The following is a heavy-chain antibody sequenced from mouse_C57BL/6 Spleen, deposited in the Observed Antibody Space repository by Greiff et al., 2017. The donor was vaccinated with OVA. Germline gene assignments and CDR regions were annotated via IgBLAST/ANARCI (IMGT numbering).Heavy chain of an antibody. Sequence: VQLQQSGAELVRPGASVQLSCTASGFNIKDDYMHWVKQRPEQGLEWIGWIDPENGDTEYASKFQGKATITADTSSNTAYLQLSSLTSEDTAVYYCTATMVTTSHYFDYWGQGTTLTVSS. J-gene: IGHJ2*01. D-gene: IGHD2-2*01. CDR2: IDPENGDT. CDR1: GFNIKDDY. V-gene: IGHV14-4*01. CDR3: TATMVTTSHYFDY.